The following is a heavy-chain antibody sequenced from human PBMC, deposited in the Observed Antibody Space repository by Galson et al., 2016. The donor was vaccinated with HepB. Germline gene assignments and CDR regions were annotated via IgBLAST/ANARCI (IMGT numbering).Heavy chain of an antibody. CDR3: GTSSGITEY. Sequence: SETLSLTCTVSGGSISSGDTSWGWIRQPPGKGLDYIGNFYSTGSASYNPSLDSRVTISVDMSKNQFFLSLPSVTAADTAVYYCGTSSGITEYWGQGIRVTV. J-gene: IGHJ4*02. CDR1: GGSISSGDTS. CDR2: FYSTGSA. D-gene: IGHD1-7*01. V-gene: IGHV4-39*01.